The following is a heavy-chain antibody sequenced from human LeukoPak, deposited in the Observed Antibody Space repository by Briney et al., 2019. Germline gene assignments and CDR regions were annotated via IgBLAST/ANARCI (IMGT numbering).Heavy chain of an antibody. CDR3: AREGYSGYDFDY. CDR2: INPNSGGT. J-gene: IGHJ4*02. D-gene: IGHD5-12*01. V-gene: IGHV1-2*02. Sequence: ASVKVSCKASGYTFTSYDINWVRQAPGQGLEWMGWINPNSGGTNYAQKFQGRVTMTRDTSISTAYMELSRLRSDDTAVYYCAREGYSGYDFDYWGQGTLVTVSS. CDR1: GYTFTSYD.